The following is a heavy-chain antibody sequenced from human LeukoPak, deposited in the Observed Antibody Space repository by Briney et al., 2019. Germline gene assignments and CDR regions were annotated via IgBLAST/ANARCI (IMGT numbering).Heavy chain of an antibody. D-gene: IGHD6-19*01. Sequence: PGASLRLSCAAAGFTLSNYAMSWVRQAPGKGREWVSSISGSGGSTYEAENVKGRFTISRDNSKNTLYLQMNSLRDEDTATYHCAAGYSSGWYVRYFDYWGQGTLVTVSS. V-gene: IGHV3-23*01. CDR1: GFTLSNYA. CDR2: ISGSGGST. J-gene: IGHJ4*02. CDR3: AAGYSSGWYVRYFDY.